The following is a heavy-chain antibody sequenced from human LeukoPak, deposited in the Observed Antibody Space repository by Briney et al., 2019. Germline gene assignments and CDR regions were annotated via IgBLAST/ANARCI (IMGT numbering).Heavy chain of an antibody. D-gene: IGHD6-19*01. Sequence: GGSLRLSCAASGFTFSSYSMNWVRQAPGKGLEWVSSISSGSSYIYYADSVKGRFTISRDNAKNSLYLQMNSLRAEDTAVYYCARDPSSGWYGYWGQGTLVTVSS. CDR1: GFTFSSYS. V-gene: IGHV3-21*01. J-gene: IGHJ4*02. CDR3: ARDPSSGWYGY. CDR2: ISSGSSYI.